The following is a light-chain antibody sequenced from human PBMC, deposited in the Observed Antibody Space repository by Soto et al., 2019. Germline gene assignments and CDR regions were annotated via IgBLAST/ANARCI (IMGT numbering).Light chain of an antibody. V-gene: IGLV2-14*01. CDR2: EVS. J-gene: IGLJ2*01. Sequence: QSVLTQPASVSGSPGQSITISCTGTSSDVGGYNYVSWYQQHPDKAPKLMIYEVSNRPSGVSNRFSGSKSGNTASLTISGLQAEDEADYYCSSYRRSNTLVFGGGTKVTVL. CDR3: SSYRRSNTLV. CDR1: SSDVGGYNY.